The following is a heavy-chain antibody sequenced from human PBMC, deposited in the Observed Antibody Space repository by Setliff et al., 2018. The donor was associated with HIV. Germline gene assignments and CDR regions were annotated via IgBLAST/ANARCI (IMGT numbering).Heavy chain of an antibody. CDR2: IIPIFGKP. CDR3: AAYFYDYGDTFDY. CDR1: GGTFSSYA. D-gene: IGHD4-17*01. Sequence: SVKVSCKASGGTFSSYAISWVRQAPGQGLEWMGRIIPIFGKPNYAQKFQGRVTITADKSTSTAYMELSSLRSEDTAVYYCAAYFYDYGDTFDYWGQGTLVTVSS. J-gene: IGHJ4*02. V-gene: IGHV1-69*04.